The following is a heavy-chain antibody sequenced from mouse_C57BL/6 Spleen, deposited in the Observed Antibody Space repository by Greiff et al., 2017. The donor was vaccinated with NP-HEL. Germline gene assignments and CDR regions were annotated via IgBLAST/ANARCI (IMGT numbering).Heavy chain of an antibody. CDR1: GFNIKNTY. CDR3: ARTDYYGSSWGYYFDY. V-gene: IGHV14-3*01. Sequence: VQLKESVAELVRPGASVKLSCTASGFNIKNTYMHWVKQRPEQGLEWIGRIDPANGNTKYAPKFQGKATITADTSSNTAYLQLSSLTSEDTAIYYCARTDYYGSSWGYYFDYWGQGTTLTVSS. CDR2: IDPANGNT. D-gene: IGHD1-1*01. J-gene: IGHJ2*01.